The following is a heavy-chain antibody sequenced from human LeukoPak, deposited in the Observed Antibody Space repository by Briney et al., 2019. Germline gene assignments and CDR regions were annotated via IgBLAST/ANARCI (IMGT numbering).Heavy chain of an antibody. CDR3: ARTLRRYCSSTSCYKTWYYYYMDV. D-gene: IGHD2-2*02. CDR1: GGSISSGGYY. V-gene: IGHV4-31*03. CDR2: IYYSGST. Sequence: PSETLSLTCTVSGGSISSGGYYWSWIRQHPGKGLEWIGYIYYSGSTYYNPSLKSRVTISVDTSKNQFSLKLSSVTAADTAVYYCARTLRRYCSSTSCYKTWYYYYMDVWGKGTTVTVSS. J-gene: IGHJ6*03.